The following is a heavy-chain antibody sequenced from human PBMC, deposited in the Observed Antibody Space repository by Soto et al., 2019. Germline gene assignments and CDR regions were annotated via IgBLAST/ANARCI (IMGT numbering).Heavy chain of an antibody. Sequence: SETLSLTCTVSGGSIKNDFWSWIREPPGKGLEWIGYIFFSGTTNYNPSLKNRVTISVDTSKKKFSLNVTSVTAADTAVYFCARGRYCLTGRCFPNWFDSWGQGALVNVSS. CDR3: ARGRYCLTGRCFPNWFDS. D-gene: IGHD7-27*01. CDR1: GGSIKNDF. CDR2: IFFSGTT. V-gene: IGHV4-59*08. J-gene: IGHJ5*01.